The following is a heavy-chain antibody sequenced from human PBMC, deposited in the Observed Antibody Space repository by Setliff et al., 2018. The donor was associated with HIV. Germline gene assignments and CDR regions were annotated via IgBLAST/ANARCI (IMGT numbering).Heavy chain of an antibody. CDR3: ARRSGWSEDY. CDR2: VYYSGST. V-gene: IGHV4-59*11. J-gene: IGHJ4*02. CDR1: GGSMTTHF. D-gene: IGHD6-19*01. Sequence: PSETLSLTCTVSGGSMTTHFWSWIRQPPGKGLEWIGSVYYSGSTNYNPSLKSRVTISVDTSKNQFSLKLSSVTAADTAVYYCARRSGWSEDYWGQGTLVTVSS.